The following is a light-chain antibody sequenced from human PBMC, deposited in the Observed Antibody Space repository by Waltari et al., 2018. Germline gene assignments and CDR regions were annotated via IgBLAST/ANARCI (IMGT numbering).Light chain of an antibody. V-gene: IGLV3-9*01. CDR2: RDT. J-gene: IGLJ3*02. Sequence: SYELTQPLSVSVALGQTASITCGGNNIESQDVHWYQQKPGQAPVLVLFRDTNRASGIPERFSGSNSGNTATLTITRAQAGDEADEYCQVWDSRSSWVFGGGTKLTVL. CDR3: QVWDSRSSWV. CDR1: NIESQD.